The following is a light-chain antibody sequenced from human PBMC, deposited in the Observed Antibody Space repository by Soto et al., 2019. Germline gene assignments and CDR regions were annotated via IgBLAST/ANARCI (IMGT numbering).Light chain of an antibody. CDR1: SSDVGGYNY. J-gene: IGLJ1*01. CDR3: GSYTSSSPYV. CDR2: DVG. V-gene: IGLV2-14*01. Sequence: QSALTQPASVSGSPGQSITISCTGTSSDVGGYNYVSWYQQHPGKAPKLMIYDVGNRPSGVSNRFSGSKSGNTASLTISGLQAEDEADYYCGSYTSSSPYVFGTGTKVTVL.